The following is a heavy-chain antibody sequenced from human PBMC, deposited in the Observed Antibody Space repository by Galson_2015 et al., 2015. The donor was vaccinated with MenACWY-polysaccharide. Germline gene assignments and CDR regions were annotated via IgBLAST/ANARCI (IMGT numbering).Heavy chain of an antibody. CDR2: ISVSGGST. CDR1: GFTFSGYA. D-gene: IGHD6-6*01. Sequence: SLRLSCAASGFTFSGYAMSWVRQAPGKGLEWVSAISVSGGSTFYADSVKGRFTISRDNSKNTLYLQMNSLRAEDTALYYCAKAHIGARADRGMVYFYYMDVWGKGTTVTVSS. J-gene: IGHJ6*03. CDR3: AKAHIGARADRGMVYFYYMDV. V-gene: IGHV3-23*01.